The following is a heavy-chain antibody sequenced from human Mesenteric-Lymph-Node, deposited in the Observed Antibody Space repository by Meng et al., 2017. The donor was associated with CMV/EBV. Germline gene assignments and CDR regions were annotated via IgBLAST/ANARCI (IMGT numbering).Heavy chain of an antibody. CDR1: GFTVSTNY. J-gene: IGHJ6*02. CDR3: ARELTVRDYYYGMDV. V-gene: IGHV3-66*02. Sequence: GESLKISCAASGFTVSTNYMNWVRQAPGKGLEWVSVFYSDGSTYYADSVKGRFTMSRDNSKNTLSLQMNSLRADDTAVYYCARELTVRDYYYGMDVWGQGTTVTVSS. D-gene: IGHD4-17*01. CDR2: FYSDGST.